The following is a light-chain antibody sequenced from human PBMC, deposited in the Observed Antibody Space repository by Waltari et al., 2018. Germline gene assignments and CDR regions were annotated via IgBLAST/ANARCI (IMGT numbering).Light chain of an antibody. CDR1: RSNIGSSF. Sequence: QSVLTQPPSASGTPGQRVTIACSGSRSNIGSSFVCWYQHLPGTAPKLRIYRNDQRPSGGPDRCSGCWSGTPASLAISGLRSEDEADYYCAAWDDSLTVRFGGWTKLTVL. CDR2: RND. CDR3: AAWDDSLTVR. J-gene: IGLJ3*02. V-gene: IGLV1-47*01.